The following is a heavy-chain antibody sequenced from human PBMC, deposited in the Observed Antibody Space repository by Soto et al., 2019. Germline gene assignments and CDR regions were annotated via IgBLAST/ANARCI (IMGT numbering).Heavy chain of an antibody. CDR2: IYYSGST. J-gene: IGHJ4*02. Sequence: QVQLQESGPGLVKPSQTLSLTCTVSGGSISSGDYYWSWIRQPPGKGLEWIGYIYYSGSTYYKPSLKSRVTISVDTSKNQFSLKLSSVTAADTAVYYCATEPDYGDYVNGFDYWGQGTLVTVSS. CDR3: ATEPDYGDYVNGFDY. V-gene: IGHV4-30-4*01. D-gene: IGHD4-17*01. CDR1: GGSISSGDYY.